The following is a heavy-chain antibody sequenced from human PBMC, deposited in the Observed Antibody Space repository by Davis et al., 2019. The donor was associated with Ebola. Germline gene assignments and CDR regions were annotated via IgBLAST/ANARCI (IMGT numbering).Heavy chain of an antibody. Sequence: MPSETLSLTCTVSGGSISSSSYYWGWIRQPPGKGLEWIGSINYSGTTHYNPSLKSRLTISVDTSKNQFSLRLTSVTAADMAVYYCARVGYYDFWGGYGGGVFDMWGQGTVVTVSS. D-gene: IGHD3-3*01. CDR2: INYSGTT. CDR3: ARVGYYDFWGGYGGGVFDM. CDR1: GGSISSSSYY. J-gene: IGHJ3*02. V-gene: IGHV4-39*07.